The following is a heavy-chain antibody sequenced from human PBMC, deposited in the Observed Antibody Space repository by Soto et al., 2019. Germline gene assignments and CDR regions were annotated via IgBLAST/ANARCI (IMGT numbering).Heavy chain of an antibody. D-gene: IGHD1-26*01. CDR1: GVSVSSGSYY. V-gene: IGHV4-61*01. CDR2: IYYSGST. Sequence: SETLSLTCTVSGVSVSSGSYYWSWIRQPPGKGLEWIGYIYYSGSTNYNPSLKSRVTISVDTSKNQFSLKLSSVTAADTAVYYCARTMVGARAGYFAYGGRGTLVTSPQ. J-gene: IGHJ4*02. CDR3: ARTMVGARAGYFAY.